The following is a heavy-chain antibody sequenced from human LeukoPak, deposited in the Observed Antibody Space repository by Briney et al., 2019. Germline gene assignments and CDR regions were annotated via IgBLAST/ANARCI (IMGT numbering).Heavy chain of an antibody. CDR3: ARDEAAGDY. CDR1: GFTFSGYA. V-gene: IGHV3-30-3*01. D-gene: IGHD6-13*01. Sequence: PGRSLRLSCAASGFTFSGYAMHWVRQAPGKGLEWVAVISYDGSNKYYADSVKGRFTISRDNSKNTLYLQMNSLRAEDTAVYYCARDEAAGDYWGQGTLVTVSS. J-gene: IGHJ4*02. CDR2: ISYDGSNK.